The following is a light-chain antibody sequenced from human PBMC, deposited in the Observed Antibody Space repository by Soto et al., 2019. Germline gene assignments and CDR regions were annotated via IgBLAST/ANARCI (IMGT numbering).Light chain of an antibody. CDR1: QSVSSN. CDR3: QQYNNWPPT. V-gene: IGKV3-15*01. J-gene: IGKJ5*01. CDR2: GAS. Sequence: EIVMTQSPATLSVSPGERATLYCRASQSVSSNLAWYQQKPGQAPRLLIYGASIRAPDIPARFSGRGSGTEFTLTISSLQSEDFAVYYCQQYNNWPPTVGQGTRLEIK.